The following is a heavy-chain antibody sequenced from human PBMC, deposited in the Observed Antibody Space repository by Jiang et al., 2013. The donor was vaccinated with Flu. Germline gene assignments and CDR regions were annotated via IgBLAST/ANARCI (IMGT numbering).Heavy chain of an antibody. CDR2: IYDCGST. D-gene: IGHD6-19*01. J-gene: IGHJ6*02. CDR1: GGSMCSYY. Sequence: GSGLVKPPETLSLACTVSGGSMCSYYWSWIRQPPGKGLEWIGYIYDCGSTNYNPSLKSRVTISVDTPRNQFSLRLSSVTAADTAVYYCATGGGDSSGWLGRGRYGMNVWGQGTTVTVSS. V-gene: IGHV4-59*01. CDR3: ATGGGDSSGWLGRGRYGMNV.